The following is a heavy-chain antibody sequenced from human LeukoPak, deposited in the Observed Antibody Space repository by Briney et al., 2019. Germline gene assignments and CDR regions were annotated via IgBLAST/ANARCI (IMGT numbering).Heavy chain of an antibody. CDR3: VRGSCSTGVFYHC. CDR1: SGSFSGGY. Sequence: PSETLSLTCAVYSGSFSGGYWGWIRQPPGKGLEWIGEIDHSGIANYNPSLKSRVTTSLDTPQNQFSLKLTSVTAADTAVYYCVRGSCSTGVFYHCWGQGTLVTVSS. V-gene: IGHV4-34*01. CDR2: IDHSGIA. D-gene: IGHD2-8*01. J-gene: IGHJ4*02.